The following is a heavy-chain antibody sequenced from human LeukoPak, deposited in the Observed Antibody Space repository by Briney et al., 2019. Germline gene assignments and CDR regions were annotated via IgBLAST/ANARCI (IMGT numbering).Heavy chain of an antibody. CDR3: AKYCSGGSCNPPGEYFQE. Sequence: QPGGSLRLACAASGFTFTSYWMHWVRQAPGKGLEWVSTIGSSGRTHYADSVKGRFTISRDNSNNMLYLQMNSLRAEDTAVHYCAKYCSGGSCNPPGEYFQEWGQGTLVTVSS. V-gene: IGHV3-23*01. D-gene: IGHD2-15*01. CDR1: GFTFTSYW. J-gene: IGHJ1*01. CDR2: IGSSGRT.